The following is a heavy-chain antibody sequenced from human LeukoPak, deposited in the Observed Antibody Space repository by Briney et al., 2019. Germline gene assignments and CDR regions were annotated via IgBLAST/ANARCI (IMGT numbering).Heavy chain of an antibody. CDR3: TRDRAYGALDY. D-gene: IGHD4/OR15-4a*01. CDR1: RFTFSSYG. V-gene: IGHV3-7*01. Sequence: GGSLRLSCAASRFTFSSYGMHWVRQAPGKGLEWVANINGDGSLNGHVASVKGRFTISRDNAKNSVYLQMISLRDEDTAVYYCTRDRAYGALDYWGQGTLVTVSS. CDR2: INGDGSLN. J-gene: IGHJ4*02.